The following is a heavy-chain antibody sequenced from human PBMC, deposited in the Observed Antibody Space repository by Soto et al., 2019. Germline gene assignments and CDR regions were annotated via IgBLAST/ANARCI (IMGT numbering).Heavy chain of an antibody. CDR1: GGSVSSGSYY. CDR2: IYYSGST. D-gene: IGHD1-20*01. CDR3: ARSRITGTGRGVYFDY. Sequence: QVQLQESGPGLVKPSETLSLTCTVSGGSVSSGSYYWSWIRQPPGKGLEWIGYIYYSGSTNYNPSLKGRVTISVDTSKNQFSLKLSSVTAADTAVYYCARSRITGTGRGVYFDYWGQGTLVTVSS. J-gene: IGHJ4*02. V-gene: IGHV4-61*01.